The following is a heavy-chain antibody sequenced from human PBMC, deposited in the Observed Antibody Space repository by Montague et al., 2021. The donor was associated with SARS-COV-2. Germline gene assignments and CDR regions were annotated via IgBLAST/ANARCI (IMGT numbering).Heavy chain of an antibody. V-gene: IGHV4-34*01. CDR1: GGSFSGYY. Sequence: SETLSLTCAVYGGSFSGYYWTWIRQSPGKGLEWIAEINHSGTTNYNFNPSLRSRVTISVDTSKSQFSLKLSSVTAADTGVYYCARWDPQTLTWIELCGKSDSDXWGQGTLVTVSS. CDR3: ARWDPQTLTWIELCGKSDSDX. CDR2: INHSGTT. D-gene: IGHD4-23*01. J-gene: IGHJ4*02.